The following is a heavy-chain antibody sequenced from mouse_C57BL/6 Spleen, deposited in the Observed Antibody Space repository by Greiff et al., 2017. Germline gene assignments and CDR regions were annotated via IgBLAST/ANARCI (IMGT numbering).Heavy chain of an antibody. D-gene: IGHD2-3*01. CDR2: IYPGDGDT. CDR1: GYAFSSSW. J-gene: IGHJ2*01. V-gene: IGHV1-82*01. Sequence: QVQLQQSGPELVKPGASVKISCKASGYAFSSSWMNWVKQRPGKGLEWIGRIYPGDGDTNYNGKFKGKATLTADKSSSTAYMQLSSLTSEDSAVYVCARRGIYDGYYFDYWGQGTTLTVSS. CDR3: ARRGIYDGYYFDY.